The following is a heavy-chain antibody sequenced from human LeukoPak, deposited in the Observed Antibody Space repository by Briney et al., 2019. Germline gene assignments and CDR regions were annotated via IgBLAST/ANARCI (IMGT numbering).Heavy chain of an antibody. CDR3: ARSRYYGDYEDY. D-gene: IGHD4-17*01. CDR2: ITSNGVST. Sequence: GGSLRLSCAASGFTFSSYAMQWVRQAPGKGLEYVSAITSNGVSTYYANSVKGRFTISRDNSKNTLSLQMGSLRAEDMAVYYCARSRYYGDYEDYWGQGTLVTVSS. CDR1: GFTFSSYA. J-gene: IGHJ4*02. V-gene: IGHV3-64*01.